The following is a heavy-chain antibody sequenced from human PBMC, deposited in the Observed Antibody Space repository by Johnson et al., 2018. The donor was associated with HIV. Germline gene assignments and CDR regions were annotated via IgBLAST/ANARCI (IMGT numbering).Heavy chain of an antibody. CDR2: IWYDGRNK. J-gene: IGHJ3*02. Sequence: QVQLVESGGGVVQPGRSLRLSCAASGFTFSSYGMRWVRQAPGKGLEWVAVIWYDGRNKYYADSVKGRFTISRDNSKNTLYLQMNSLRAEDTAVYYCARGSRYTYDNDDADLLHAFDIWGQGTMVTVSS. V-gene: IGHV3-33*01. CDR3: ARGSRYTYDNDDADLLHAFDI. CDR1: GFTFSSYG. D-gene: IGHD3-22*01.